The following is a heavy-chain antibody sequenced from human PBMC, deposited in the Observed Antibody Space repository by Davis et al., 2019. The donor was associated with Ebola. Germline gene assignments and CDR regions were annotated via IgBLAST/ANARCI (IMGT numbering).Heavy chain of an antibody. J-gene: IGHJ4*02. CDR2: IKSKTDGGTT. Sequence: GESLKISCAASGFTFSNAWMSWVRQAPGKGLEWVGRIKSKTDGGTTDYAAPVKGRFTISRDDSKNTLYLQMNSLKTEDTAVYYCTTVRVGYSYGYRRHLYWGQGTLVTVSS. D-gene: IGHD5-18*01. V-gene: IGHV3-15*01. CDR1: GFTFSNAW. CDR3: TTVRVGYSYGYRRHLY.